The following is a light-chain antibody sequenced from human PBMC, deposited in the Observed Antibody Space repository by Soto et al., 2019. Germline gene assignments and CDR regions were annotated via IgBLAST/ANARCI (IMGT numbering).Light chain of an antibody. CDR1: QSVSSN. CDR2: GAS. V-gene: IGKV3-15*01. CDR3: QQYQHWPPFYT. J-gene: IGKJ2*01. Sequence: EIVMTQSPATLSVSPGERATLSCRASQSVSSNLAWYQQKPGQSPRLLIYGASTRAAGVPARFSGSGSGTEFTLTISSLQSEDFAVYYYQQYQHWPPFYTFGQGTKLEIK.